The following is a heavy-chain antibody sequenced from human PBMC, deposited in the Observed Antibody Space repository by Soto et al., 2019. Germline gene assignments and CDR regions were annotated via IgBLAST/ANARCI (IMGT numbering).Heavy chain of an antibody. CDR2: INAGNGNP. Sequence: ASVKVSCKASGYTLTSYAMHWLRQSPGQGLEWMGWINAGNGNPKYSQKFQGRVTITRDTSASTAYMELSSLRSEDTAVYYCARGPTGTTPWYPYGMDVWGQGTTVTVSS. J-gene: IGHJ6*02. CDR1: GYTLTSYA. CDR3: ARGPTGTTPWYPYGMDV. V-gene: IGHV1-3*01. D-gene: IGHD1-1*01.